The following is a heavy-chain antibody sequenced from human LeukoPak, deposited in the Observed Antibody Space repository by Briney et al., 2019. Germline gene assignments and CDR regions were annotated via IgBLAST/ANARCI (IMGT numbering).Heavy chain of an antibody. D-gene: IGHD2-2*01. Sequence: SVKVSCKASGGTFSSYAISWVRQAPGQGLEWMGGIIPIFGTANYAQKFQGGVTITADESTSTAYMELSSLRSEDTAVYYCARDLDCSSTSCSGSWGQGTLVTVSS. J-gene: IGHJ5*02. CDR2: IIPIFGTA. CDR3: ARDLDCSSTSCSGS. CDR1: GGTFSSYA. V-gene: IGHV1-69*01.